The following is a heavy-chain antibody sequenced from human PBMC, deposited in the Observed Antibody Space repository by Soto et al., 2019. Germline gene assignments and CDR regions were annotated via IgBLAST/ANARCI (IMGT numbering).Heavy chain of an antibody. J-gene: IGHJ6*02. CDR2: ISSNGGST. D-gene: IGHD3-10*01. CDR3: ARGYDGSGSCYYGMDV. CDR1: GFTFSSYA. Sequence: EVQLVESGGGLVQPGGSLRLSCAASGFTFSSYAMQWVRQAPGKGLEYVSAISSNGGSTYYANSVKGRFTISRDNSKNTLYLQMGSLRAHDMAVYYCARGYDGSGSCYYGMDVRGPGTTVTVSS. V-gene: IGHV3-64*01.